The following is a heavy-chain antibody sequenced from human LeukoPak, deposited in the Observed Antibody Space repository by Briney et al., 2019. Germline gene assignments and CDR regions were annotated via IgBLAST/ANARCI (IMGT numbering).Heavy chain of an antibody. V-gene: IGHV4-59*01. CDR3: ARDRVGQQLVGRNYYYYYMDV. J-gene: IGHJ6*03. CDR1: GGSISSYY. CDR2: IYYSGST. Sequence: PSETLSPTCTVSGGSISSYYWSWIRQPAGKGLEWIGYIYYSGSTNYNPSLKSRVTISVDTSKNQFSLKLSSVTAADTAVYYCARDRVGQQLVGRNYYYYYMDVWGKGTTVTISS. D-gene: IGHD6-13*01.